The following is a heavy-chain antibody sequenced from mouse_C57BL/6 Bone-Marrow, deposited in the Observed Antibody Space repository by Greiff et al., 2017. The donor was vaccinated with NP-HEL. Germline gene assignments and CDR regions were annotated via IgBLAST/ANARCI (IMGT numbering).Heavy chain of an antibody. Sequence: EVMLVESGGGLVKPGGSLKLSCAASGFTFSSYAMSWVRQTPEKRLEWVATISDGGSYTYYPDNVKGRFTISRDNAKNNLYLQMSHLKSEDTAMYYCARDYLYYYGSSLAWFAYWGQGTLVTVSA. J-gene: IGHJ3*01. D-gene: IGHD1-1*01. CDR3: ARDYLYYYGSSLAWFAY. V-gene: IGHV5-4*01. CDR1: GFTFSSYA. CDR2: ISDGGSYT.